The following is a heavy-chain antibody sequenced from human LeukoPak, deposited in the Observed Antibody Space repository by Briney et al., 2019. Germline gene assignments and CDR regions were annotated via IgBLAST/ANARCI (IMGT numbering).Heavy chain of an antibody. D-gene: IGHD4-17*01. V-gene: IGHV3-30*03. CDR3: ARSSDYGVYYYSGLDV. J-gene: IGHJ6*02. CDR2: ISYDGSNK. CDR1: GFTFSSYG. Sequence: PGGSLRLSCAASGFTFSSYGLHWVRQAPGKGLEWGAVISYDGSNKYYADSVKGRFTISRDNSKNTLYLQMNSLRAEDTAVYYCARSSDYGVYYYSGLDVWGQGTPVTVSS.